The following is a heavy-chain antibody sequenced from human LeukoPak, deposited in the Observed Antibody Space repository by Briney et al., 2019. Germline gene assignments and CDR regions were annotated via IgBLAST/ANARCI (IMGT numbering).Heavy chain of an antibody. Sequence: GGSLRLSCAASGFTFTNYAMSWVRQAPGRGLEWVSTISGSGATAYYADSVKGRFTISRDNSKTTLYLQMNSLRVEDTAVYYCAKGPHRDYWGQGTLLTVSS. CDR1: GFTFTNYA. J-gene: IGHJ4*02. CDR3: AKGPHRDY. V-gene: IGHV3-23*01. CDR2: ISGSGATA.